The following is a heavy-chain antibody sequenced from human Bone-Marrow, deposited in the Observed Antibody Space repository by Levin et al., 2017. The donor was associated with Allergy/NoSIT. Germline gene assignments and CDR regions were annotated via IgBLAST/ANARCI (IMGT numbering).Heavy chain of an antibody. J-gene: IGHJ4*02. Sequence: SQTLSLTCSVSGDFISNPYWNWIRQPAGKGLEWIGRIYDGGKPTYNLSLKSRVTMSVDTSKNQFSLKLTSVTAADTAVYFCARAHSDPQSKKWSMFGDWGRGILVTVSS. V-gene: IGHV4-4*07. CDR2: IYDGGKP. D-gene: IGHD2-15*01. CDR3: ARAHSDPQSKKWSMFGD. CDR1: GDFISNPY.